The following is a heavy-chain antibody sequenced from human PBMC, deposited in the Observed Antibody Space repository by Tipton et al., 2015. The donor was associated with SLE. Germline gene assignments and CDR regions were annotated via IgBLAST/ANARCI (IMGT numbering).Heavy chain of an antibody. D-gene: IGHD1-26*01. CDR1: RASISYISYF. CDR3: ATVGPSPIAGATSAFDF. J-gene: IGHJ4*02. CDR2: IYHTGST. Sequence: TLSLTCTVSRASISYISYFWGWIRQSPGRGLEWIGTIYHTGSTYYNPSLKSRLTMSVDTSKNQFSLNLRYVTAADTAIYFCATVGPSPIAGATSAFDFWGEGTLVTVSS. V-gene: IGHV4-39*02.